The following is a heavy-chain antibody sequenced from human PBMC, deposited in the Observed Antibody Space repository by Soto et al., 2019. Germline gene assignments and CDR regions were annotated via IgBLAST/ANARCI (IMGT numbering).Heavy chain of an antibody. CDR3: SRDLDGSGSYHTAD. J-gene: IGHJ4*02. V-gene: IGHV1-18*01. CDR1: GCIFITYG. D-gene: IGHD3-10*01. CDR2: ISTYNGNT. Sequence: GASVKVSCKASGCIFITYGMSWVRQAPVRVLEWMVRISTYNGNTNYAQNLQGRVTMTADASTNTAYMELRSLRSDDTAVYYCSRDLDGSGSYHTADWAQGTIVTVSS.